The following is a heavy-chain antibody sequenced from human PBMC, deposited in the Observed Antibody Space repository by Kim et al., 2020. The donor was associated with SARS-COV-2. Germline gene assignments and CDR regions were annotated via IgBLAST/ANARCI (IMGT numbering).Heavy chain of an antibody. CDR3: ARGRAGVVPSPILGLGPYYYYAMDV. D-gene: IGHD3-3*01. CDR1: GGS. CDR2: VNHSGIT. J-gene: IGHJ6*02. V-gene: IGHV4-34*01. Sequence: SETLSLTCAVYGGSWIRQAPGKGLEWIGEVNHSGITKYHPSLKSRVTISVDTSKNQFSLKLPSVTAADTAVFYCARGRAGVVPSPILGLGPYYYYAMDVWGQGTTVTVS.